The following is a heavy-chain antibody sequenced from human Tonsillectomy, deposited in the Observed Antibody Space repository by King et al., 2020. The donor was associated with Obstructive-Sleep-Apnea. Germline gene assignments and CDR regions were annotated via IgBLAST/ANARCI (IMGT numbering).Heavy chain of an antibody. D-gene: IGHD3-22*01. V-gene: IGHV4-59*08. J-gene: IGHJ5*02. CDR2: IYYSGST. Sequence: QLQESGPGLVKPSETLSLTCTVSGGSISSYYWSWIRQPPGKGLEWIGYIYYSGSTNYNPSLKSRVTISVDTSKNQFSLKLSPVTAADTAVYYCARRGDYYDSSAYVDWFDPWGQGTLVTVSS. CDR3: ARRGDYYDSSAYVDWFDP. CDR1: GGSISSYY.